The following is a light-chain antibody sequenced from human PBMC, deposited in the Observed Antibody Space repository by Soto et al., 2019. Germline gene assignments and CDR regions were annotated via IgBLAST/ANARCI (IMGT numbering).Light chain of an antibody. J-gene: IGLJ3*02. Sequence: QSVLTQPPSASGTPGQRVTISCSGSNSNIGTNAVYWFQHLPGLAPKVLIYRDDQRPSGVSDRFSGSKSGTSCSLAISGLRSGDEADYPCASWDYTLNALVFGGGTQLT. CDR1: NSNIGTNA. CDR3: ASWDYTLNALV. CDR2: RDD. V-gene: IGLV1-47*01.